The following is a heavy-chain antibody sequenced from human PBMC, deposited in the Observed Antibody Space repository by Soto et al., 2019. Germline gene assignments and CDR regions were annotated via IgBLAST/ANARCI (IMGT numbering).Heavy chain of an antibody. CDR3: ARARAYLAAAGMAGY. D-gene: IGHD6-13*01. CDR2: INHSGST. Sequence: SETLSLTCAVYGGSFSGYYWSWIRQPPGKGLEWIGEINHSGSTNYNPSLKSRVTISVDTSKNQFSLKLSSVTAADTAVYYCARARAYLAAAGMAGYWGQGTLVTVSS. J-gene: IGHJ4*02. CDR1: GGSFSGYY. V-gene: IGHV4-34*01.